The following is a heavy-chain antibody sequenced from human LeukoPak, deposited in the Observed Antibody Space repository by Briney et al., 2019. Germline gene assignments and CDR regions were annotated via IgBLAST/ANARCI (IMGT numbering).Heavy chain of an antibody. CDR2: INWNGGST. V-gene: IGHV3-20*04. CDR3: AREGLYYDSSGYYPRRTYYYYYMDV. D-gene: IGHD3-22*01. CDR1: GFTFDDYG. Sequence: GGSLRLSCAASGFTFDDYGMSWVRQAPGKGLEWVSGINWNGGSTGYADSVKGRFTISRDNAKNSLYLQMNSLRAEDTALYYCAREGLYYDSSGYYPRRTYYYYYMDVWDKGTTVTVSS. J-gene: IGHJ6*03.